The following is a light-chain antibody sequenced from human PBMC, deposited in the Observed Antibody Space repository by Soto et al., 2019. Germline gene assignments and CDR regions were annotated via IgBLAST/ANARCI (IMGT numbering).Light chain of an antibody. CDR3: QSYDSSLNWV. V-gene: IGLV1-40*01. J-gene: IGLJ3*02. Sequence: QAVVTQPPSVSGAPGQRVTISCTGSSSNIGAGYDVHWYQQLPGTAPKLLIYGISNRPSGVPDRFSGSKSGTSASLAITGLQAEDEADYYCQSYDSSLNWVFGGGTKLTVL. CDR1: SSNIGAGYD. CDR2: GIS.